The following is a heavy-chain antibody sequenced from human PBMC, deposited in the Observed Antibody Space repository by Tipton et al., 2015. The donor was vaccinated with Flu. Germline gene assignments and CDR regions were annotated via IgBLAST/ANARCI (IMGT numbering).Heavy chain of an antibody. CDR2: TYQRSMWHH. D-gene: IGHD3-10*01. Sequence: GLVKPSQTLSLTCVISGDSVSSNGATWNWIRQSPSRGLEWLGKTYQRSMWHHIYAVSVKGRISITPDTSKNQFSLQLSSVTPEDTAVYYCARGSGSGPKDWFDPWGQGTQVTVS. CDR1: GDSVSSNGAT. CDR3: ARGSGSGPKDWFDP. V-gene: IGHV6-1*01. J-gene: IGHJ5*02.